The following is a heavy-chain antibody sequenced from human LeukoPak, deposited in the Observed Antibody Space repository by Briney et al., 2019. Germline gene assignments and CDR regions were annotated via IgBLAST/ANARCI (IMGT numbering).Heavy chain of an antibody. J-gene: IGHJ5*02. CDR2: INAGNGNT. CDR3: AREIRDYDFRSGYLPYNWFDP. Sequence: ASVKVSCKASGYTFTSYAMHWVRQAPGQRLEWMGWINAGNGNTKYSQKFQGRVTITRDTSASTAYMELSSLRSEDTAVYYCAREIRDYDFRSGYLPYNWFDPWGQGTLVTVSS. D-gene: IGHD3-3*01. CDR1: GYTFTSYA. V-gene: IGHV1-3*01.